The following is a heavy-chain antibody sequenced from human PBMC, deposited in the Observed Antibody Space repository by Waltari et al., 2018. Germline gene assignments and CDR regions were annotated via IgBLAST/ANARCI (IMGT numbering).Heavy chain of an antibody. V-gene: IGHV3-7*01. Sequence: VQLVESGGGVVQPGRSLTLFCSASGFPLRGFWLPWIRQAPGQGLQWVAHIGPDGSDKYYVDSVKGRFTISRDNAENSLLLQMSSLRVEDTALYYCVGWNDPINSWGQGTLVAVSS. CDR2: IGPDGSDK. J-gene: IGHJ4*02. CDR3: VGWNDPINS. CDR1: GFPLRGFW. D-gene: IGHD1-1*01.